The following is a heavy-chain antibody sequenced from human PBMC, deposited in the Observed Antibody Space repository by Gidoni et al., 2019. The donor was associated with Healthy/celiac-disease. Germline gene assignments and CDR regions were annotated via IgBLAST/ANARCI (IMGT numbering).Heavy chain of an antibody. CDR3: ARVQDYGGTHFDY. V-gene: IGHV4-31*03. J-gene: IGHJ4*02. Sequence: QVQLQESGPGLVKPSQTLSLTCTFSGVSIRSGGYYWSWIRQHPGKGLEWIGYIYYSGSNYYNPSLKSRVTISVDTSKNRFSLKLSSVTAADTAVYYCARVQDYGGTHFDYWGQGTLVTVSS. CDR1: GVSIRSGGYY. D-gene: IGHD4-17*01. CDR2: IYYSGSN.